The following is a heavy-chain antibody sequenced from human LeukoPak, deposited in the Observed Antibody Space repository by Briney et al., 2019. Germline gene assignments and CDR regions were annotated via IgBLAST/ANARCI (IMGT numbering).Heavy chain of an antibody. Sequence: GGSLRLSCAASGFTFSSYSMNWVRQAPGKGLEWVSYISSSSSTIYYADSVKGRFTISRDNAKNSLYLQMNSLRAEDTAVYYCARDRELAALDPWGQGTLVIVSS. CDR1: GFTFSSYS. D-gene: IGHD1-26*01. CDR3: ARDRELAALDP. CDR2: ISSSSSTI. J-gene: IGHJ5*02. V-gene: IGHV3-48*04.